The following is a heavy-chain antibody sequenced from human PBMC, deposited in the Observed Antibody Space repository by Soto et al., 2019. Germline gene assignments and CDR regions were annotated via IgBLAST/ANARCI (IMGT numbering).Heavy chain of an antibody. Sequence: QVQLVESGGGVVQPGRSLRLSCAASGFTFSSYAMHWVRQAPGKGLEWVAVISNDGSNKYYADSVKGRFTISRDNSKNTLYLQMNSLRAEDTAVYYCARPGGNYYDSSGYYYPGGYFDYWGQGTLVTVSS. CDR3: ARPGGNYYDSSGYYYPGGYFDY. D-gene: IGHD3-22*01. V-gene: IGHV3-30-3*01. CDR2: ISNDGSNK. CDR1: GFTFSSYA. J-gene: IGHJ4*02.